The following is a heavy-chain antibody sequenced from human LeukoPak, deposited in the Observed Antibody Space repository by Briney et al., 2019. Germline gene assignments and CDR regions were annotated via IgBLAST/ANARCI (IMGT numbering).Heavy chain of an antibody. CDR1: GFTFNTYA. CDR3: ARPGVSSVVGYYFDN. Sequence: GRSLRLSCAASGFTFNTYAMHWVRQAPGKGLKWVALVRYDESNKYYANSVRGRFTISRDNSKNTLYLQMNSLKTEDTAVYYCARPGVSSVVGYYFDNWGQGTLVTVSA. D-gene: IGHD5/OR15-5a*01. J-gene: IGHJ4*02. CDR2: VRYDESNK. V-gene: IGHV3-30*19.